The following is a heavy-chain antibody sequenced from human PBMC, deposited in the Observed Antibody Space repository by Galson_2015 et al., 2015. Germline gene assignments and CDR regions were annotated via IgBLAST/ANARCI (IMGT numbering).Heavy chain of an antibody. CDR1: GDSVTTAGHY. CDR3: ARLGGAYWHPPCDC. D-gene: IGHD3-16*01. Sequence: ETLSLTCTVSGDSVTTAGHYWSWIRQLPVKGLEFIGYISYSGGTIYNPSLRSRFTISLDTSKNQFSLNLRSVTAADTAVYYCARLGGAYWHPPCDCWGQGTLVTVSS. J-gene: IGHJ4*02. V-gene: IGHV4-61*08. CDR2: ISYSGGT.